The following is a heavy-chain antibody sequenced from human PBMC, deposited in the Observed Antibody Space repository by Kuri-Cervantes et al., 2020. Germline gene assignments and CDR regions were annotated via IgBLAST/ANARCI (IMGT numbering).Heavy chain of an antibody. Sequence: GGSLRLSCKGSGYIFTTYWIGWVRQMPGKGLEWMGIIYPVDSGTRYSPSFQGQVSMSADKAISTAYLQWSSLKASDTAMYYCARQDAGDHDAFDIWGQGTVVTVSS. CDR1: GYIFTTYW. D-gene: IGHD2-21*02. CDR3: ARQDAGDHDAFDI. J-gene: IGHJ3*02. CDR2: IYPVDSGT. V-gene: IGHV5-51*01.